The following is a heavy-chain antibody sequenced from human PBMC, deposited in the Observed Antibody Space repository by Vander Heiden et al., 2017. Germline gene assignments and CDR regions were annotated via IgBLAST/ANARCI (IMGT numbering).Heavy chain of an antibody. CDR3: AKESGGSSSPYDY. J-gene: IGHJ4*02. V-gene: IGHV3-9*01. Sequence: EVQLVESGGGLVQPGRSLRLSCPASGFTFDDDAMHWVRQAPGKGLEWVSGISWNSGSIGYADSVKGRFTISRDNAKNSLYLQMNSLRAEDTALYYCAKESGGSSSPYDYWGQGTLVTVSS. D-gene: IGHD6-13*01. CDR2: ISWNSGSI. CDR1: GFTFDDDA.